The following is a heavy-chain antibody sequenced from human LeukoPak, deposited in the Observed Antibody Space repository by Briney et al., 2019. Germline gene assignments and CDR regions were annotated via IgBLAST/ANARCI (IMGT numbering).Heavy chain of an antibody. CDR1: GGSISSGDYY. CDR2: IYYSGST. V-gene: IGHV4-30-4*08. Sequence: PSQTLSLTCTVSGGSISSGDYYWSWIRQPPGKGLEWIGYIYYSGSTYYNPSLKSRVTISVDTFKNQFSLKLSSVTAADTAVYYCAREVVVPAAMGGDWFDPWGQGTLVTVSS. CDR3: AREVVVPAAMGGDWFDP. D-gene: IGHD2-2*01. J-gene: IGHJ5*02.